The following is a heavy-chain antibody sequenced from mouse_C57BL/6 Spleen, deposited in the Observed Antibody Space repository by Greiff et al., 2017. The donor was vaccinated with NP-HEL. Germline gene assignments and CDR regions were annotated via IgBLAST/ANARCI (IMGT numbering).Heavy chain of an antibody. CDR1: GFNIKDYY. J-gene: IGHJ3*01. V-gene: IGHV14-1*01. CDR3: TTAHYYGSSWFAY. CDR2: IDPEDGDT. Sequence: VQLQQSGAELVRPGASVKLSCTASGFNIKDYYMHWVKQRPEQGLEWIGRIDPEDGDTEYAPKFQGKATMTADTSSNTAYLQLSSLTSEDTAVYYCTTAHYYGSSWFAYWGQGTLVTVSA. D-gene: IGHD1-1*01.